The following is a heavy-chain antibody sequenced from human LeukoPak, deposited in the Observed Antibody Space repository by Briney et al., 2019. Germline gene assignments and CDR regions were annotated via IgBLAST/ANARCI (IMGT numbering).Heavy chain of an antibody. J-gene: IGHJ4*02. CDR3: ARGTGTRVAPYYFDH. Sequence: PGGSLRLSCAASGFTFSSYAMSWVRQAPGKGLEWVSAISGSGGSTYYADSVKGRFTISRDNSKNTLYLQMNSLRTEDTTMYYCARGTGTRVAPYYFDHWGQGTLVTVSS. D-gene: IGHD1-1*01. CDR2: ISGSGGST. CDR1: GFTFSSYA. V-gene: IGHV3-23*01.